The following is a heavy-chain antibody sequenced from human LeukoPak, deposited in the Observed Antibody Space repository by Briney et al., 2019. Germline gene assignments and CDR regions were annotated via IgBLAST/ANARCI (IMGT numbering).Heavy chain of an antibody. D-gene: IGHD3-22*01. Sequence: ASVTVSCKASGGTFSSYAISWVRQATGQGLEWMGWMNPNSGNTGYAQKFQGRVTMTRNTSISTAYMELSSLRSEDTAVYYCARGSIITHYYYGMDVWGQGTTVTVSS. CDR2: MNPNSGNT. CDR3: ARGSIITHYYYGMDV. J-gene: IGHJ6*02. V-gene: IGHV1-8*02. CDR1: GGTFSSYA.